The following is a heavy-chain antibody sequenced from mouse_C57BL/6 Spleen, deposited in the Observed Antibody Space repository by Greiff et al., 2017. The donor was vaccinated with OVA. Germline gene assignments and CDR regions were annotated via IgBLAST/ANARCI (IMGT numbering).Heavy chain of an antibody. Sequence: VQLQQSGAELVMPGASVKLSCKASGYTFTSYWMHWVKQRPGQGLEWIGEIDPSDSYTNYNQKFKGKSTLTVDKSSSTAYMQLSSLTSEDSAVYYCARVSTGTGFAYWGQGTLVTVSA. CDR2: IDPSDSYT. CDR3: ARVSTGTGFAY. J-gene: IGHJ3*01. V-gene: IGHV1-69*01. D-gene: IGHD4-1*02. CDR1: GYTFTSYW.